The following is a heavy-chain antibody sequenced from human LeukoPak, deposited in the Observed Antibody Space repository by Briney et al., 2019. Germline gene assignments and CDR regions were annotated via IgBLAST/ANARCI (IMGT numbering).Heavy chain of an antibody. Sequence: ASVTVSCKASGYTFTDYNIHWVRQAPGQGLEWMGWVTPGSGATDYAQQFQGRVTLTRDTYIRTVYMEMNNLIPDDTAVYYCARGAGARTYRRYDLWGQGTLVTVSS. V-gene: IGHV1-2*02. CDR1: GYTFTDYN. J-gene: IGHJ4*02. CDR3: ARGAGARTYRRYDL. D-gene: IGHD1-26*01. CDR2: VTPGSGAT.